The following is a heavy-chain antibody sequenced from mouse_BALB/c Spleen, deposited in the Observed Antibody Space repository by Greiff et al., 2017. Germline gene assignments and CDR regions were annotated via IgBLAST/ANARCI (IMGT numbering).Heavy chain of an antibody. CDR1: GYTFTEYT. Sequence: VQLKESGPELVKPGASVKISCKTSGYTFTEYTMHWVKQSHGKSLEWIGGINPNNGGTSYNQKFKGKATLTVDKSSSTAYMELRSLTSEDSAVYYCARGGYDGYPYYAMDYWGQGTSVTVSS. J-gene: IGHJ4*01. CDR2: INPNNGGT. V-gene: IGHV1-18*01. D-gene: IGHD2-3*01. CDR3: ARGGYDGYPYYAMDY.